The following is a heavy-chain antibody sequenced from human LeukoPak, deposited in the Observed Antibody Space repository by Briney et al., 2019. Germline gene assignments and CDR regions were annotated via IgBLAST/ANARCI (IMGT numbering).Heavy chain of an antibody. J-gene: IGHJ4*02. CDR1: GFTFSNFA. CDR2: VSGSGGST. V-gene: IGHV3-23*01. CDR3: AKDHGSGSYWDVDY. Sequence: GGSLRLSCAASGFTFSNFAMSWVRQAPGKGLEWVSVVSGSGGSTYYADSVKGRFTISRDNSKNTLYLQMNSLRAEDTAVYYCAKDHGSGSYWDVDYWGQGTLVTVSS. D-gene: IGHD3-10*01.